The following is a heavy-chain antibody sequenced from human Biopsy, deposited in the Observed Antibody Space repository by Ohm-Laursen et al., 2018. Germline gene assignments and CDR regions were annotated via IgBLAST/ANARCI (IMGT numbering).Heavy chain of an antibody. CDR3: VAYPSSGFFENNDDFAMDV. Sequence: GASVKVSCKASGCAFTNYAINWVRQAPGHGLEWMGGVITVSVTAGYAERFQGRVTITADVTTTTAYMDLSGLRSEDTAVYYCVAYPSSGFFENNDDFAMDVWGQGTTVIVSS. CDR1: GCAFTNYA. J-gene: IGHJ6*02. V-gene: IGHV1-69*13. D-gene: IGHD6-19*01. CDR2: VITVSVTA.